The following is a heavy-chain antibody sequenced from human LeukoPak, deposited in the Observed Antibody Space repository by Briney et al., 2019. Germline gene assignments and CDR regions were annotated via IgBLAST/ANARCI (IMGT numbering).Heavy chain of an antibody. J-gene: IGHJ5*02. CDR1: GFPRSSSA. Sequence: GTSVKVSCKASGFPRSSSAVQWVRQAGGQRLEWIGWIVVGSNNTNYAQKFQERVTITRDMSTSTAYMELSSLRSEDTAVYYCAAPYSTRWFDLWGRGTLVTVSS. CDR3: AAPYSTRWFDL. D-gene: IGHD6-13*01. CDR2: IVVGSNNT. V-gene: IGHV1-58*01.